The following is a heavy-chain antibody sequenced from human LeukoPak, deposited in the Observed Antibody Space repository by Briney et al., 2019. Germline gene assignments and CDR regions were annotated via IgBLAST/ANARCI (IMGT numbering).Heavy chain of an antibody. D-gene: IGHD2-21*02. CDR3: ARVTKLAGVVTATGTDVYYYYYMDV. CDR1: GFTFSRYS. J-gene: IGHJ6*03. V-gene: IGHV3-21*04. Sequence: GGSLRLSCAASGFTFSRYSMNGVRQAPGKGLEWVSSISSSSSYIYYAASVKGRFTISRDNSKNTLYLQMNSLRAEDTAVYYCARVTKLAGVVTATGTDVYYYYYMDVWGKGTTVTVSS. CDR2: ISSSSSYI.